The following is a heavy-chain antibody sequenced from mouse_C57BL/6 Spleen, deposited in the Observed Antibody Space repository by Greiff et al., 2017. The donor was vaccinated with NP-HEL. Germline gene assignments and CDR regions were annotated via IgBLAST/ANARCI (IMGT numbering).Heavy chain of an antibody. V-gene: IGHV1-15*01. J-gene: IGHJ3*01. CDR3: TKPFYGTPFAY. CDR1: GYTFTDYE. CDR2: IDPETGCT. Sequence: QVQLQQSGAELVRPGASVTLSCKASGYTFTDYEMHWVKQTPVHGLEWIGAIDPETGCTAYNQKFKGKAILTADKSSSTAYMELRSLTSEDSAVYYCTKPFYGTPFAYWGQGTLVTVSA. D-gene: IGHD1-1*01.